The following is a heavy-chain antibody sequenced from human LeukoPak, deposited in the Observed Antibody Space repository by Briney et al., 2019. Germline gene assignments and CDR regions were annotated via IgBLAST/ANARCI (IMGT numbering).Heavy chain of an antibody. CDR2: ISSHSRDI. CDR3: ARDDRDISSFRFDY. J-gene: IGHJ4*01. D-gene: IGHD6-6*01. Sequence: PGGSLRLSCAASGFTFNTYSMNWVRQAPGKGLEWVSSISSHSRDIYYADSVKGRFTISGDNAKNSLHLQMNSLRAEDTAVYYCARDDRDISSFRFDYWGHEILVTVSS. V-gene: IGHV3-21*01. CDR1: GFTFNTYS.